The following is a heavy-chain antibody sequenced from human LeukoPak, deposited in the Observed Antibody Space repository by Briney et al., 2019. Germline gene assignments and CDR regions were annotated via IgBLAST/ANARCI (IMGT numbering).Heavy chain of an antibody. CDR3: TRGGATWFDY. J-gene: IGHJ4*02. CDR1: GFTFCDYA. Sequence: GGSLRLSCTASGFTFCDYAMSWFRQAPGKGLEWVGFIRSKAYGGTTEYAASVKGRFTISRDDSKSIAYLQMNSLKTEGTAVYYCTRGGATWFDYWGQGTLVTVSS. CDR2: IRSKAYGGTT. V-gene: IGHV3-49*03. D-gene: IGHD1-26*01.